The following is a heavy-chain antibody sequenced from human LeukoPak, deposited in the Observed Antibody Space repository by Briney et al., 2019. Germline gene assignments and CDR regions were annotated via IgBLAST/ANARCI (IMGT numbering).Heavy chain of an antibody. CDR1: GFTFSSYS. CDR3: AREAAGEWLGYYFDY. V-gene: IGHV3-21*01. J-gene: IGHJ4*02. CDR2: ISSSSSYI. D-gene: IGHD6-19*01. Sequence: GGSLRLSCAASGFTFSSYSMNWVRQAPGKGLEWVSSISSSSSYIYYADSVKGRFTISRDNAKNSLYLQMNSLRAEDTAVYYCAREAAGEWLGYYFDYWGQGTLVTVSS.